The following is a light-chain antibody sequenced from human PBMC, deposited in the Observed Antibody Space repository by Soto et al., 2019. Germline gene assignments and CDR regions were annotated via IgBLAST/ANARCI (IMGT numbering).Light chain of an antibody. V-gene: IGLV1-44*01. CDR2: SNN. Sequence: QSVLTQPPSASGTPGQRVTISCSGSSSNIGSNTVNWYQQLPGTAPKLLIYSNNQRPSGVPDRFSGSKSGTSASLAISGLQSEDEADYYCAAWGDSQGVFGGGTKLTVL. CDR3: AAWGDSQGV. CDR1: SSNIGSNT. J-gene: IGLJ2*01.